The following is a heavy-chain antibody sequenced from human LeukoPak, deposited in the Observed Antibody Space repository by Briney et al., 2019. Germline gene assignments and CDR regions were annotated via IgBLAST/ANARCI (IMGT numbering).Heavy chain of an antibody. CDR2: INTNTGNP. V-gene: IGHV7-4-1*02. Sequence: ASVKVSCKASGYTFTSYAMNWVRQAPGQGLEWMGWINTNTGNPTYAQGFTGRFVFSLDTSVSTAYLQISSLKAEDTAVYYCARERGHYDFWSGTRSTYYYYGMDVWGQGTTVTVSS. CDR3: ARERGHYDFWSGTRSTYYYYGMDV. J-gene: IGHJ6*02. D-gene: IGHD3-3*01. CDR1: GYTFTSYA.